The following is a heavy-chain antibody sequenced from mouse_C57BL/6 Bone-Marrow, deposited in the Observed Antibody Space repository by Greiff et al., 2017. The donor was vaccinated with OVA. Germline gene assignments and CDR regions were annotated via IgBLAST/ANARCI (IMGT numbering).Heavy chain of an antibody. CDR1: GFTFNTYA. Sequence: DVHLVESGGGLVQPKGSLKLSCAASGFTFNTYAMHWVRQAPGKGLEWVARIRSKSSNYATYYADSVKDRFTISRDDSQSMLYLQMNNLKTEDTAMYYCVRERGYYGSKGFDYWGQGTTLTVSS. J-gene: IGHJ2*01. CDR2: IRSKSSNYAT. D-gene: IGHD1-1*01. V-gene: IGHV10-3*01. CDR3: VRERGYYGSKGFDY.